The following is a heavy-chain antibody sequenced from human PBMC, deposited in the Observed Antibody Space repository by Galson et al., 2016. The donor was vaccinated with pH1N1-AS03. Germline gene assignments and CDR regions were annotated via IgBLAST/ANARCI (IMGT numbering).Heavy chain of an antibody. V-gene: IGHV2-5*01. CDR2: IYWNDDI. CDR3: ARAYYGDFADWFDP. D-gene: IGHD4-17*01. CDR1: GFSLSTSGVG. J-gene: IGHJ5*02. Sequence: PALVKPTQTLTLTCTFSGFSLSTSGVGVGWIRQAPGKALEWLAIIYWNDDIRYSPSLRNRLTITKDTSKSQVVLTMTNMDPVDTATYFCARAYYGDFADWFDPRGQGTLVTVSS.